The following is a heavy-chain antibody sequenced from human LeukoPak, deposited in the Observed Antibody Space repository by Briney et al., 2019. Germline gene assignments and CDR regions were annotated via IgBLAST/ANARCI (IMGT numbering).Heavy chain of an antibody. J-gene: IGHJ4*02. CDR2: INPNSGGT. CDR3: ARDYGGNQISY. Sequence: GASVKVSCKASGYTFTSYGISWVRQAPGQGLEWMGWINPNSGGTNYAQKFQGRVTMTRDTSISTAYMELSRLRSDDTAVYYCARDYGGNQISYWGQGTLVTVSS. V-gene: IGHV1-2*02. D-gene: IGHD4-23*01. CDR1: GYTFTSYG.